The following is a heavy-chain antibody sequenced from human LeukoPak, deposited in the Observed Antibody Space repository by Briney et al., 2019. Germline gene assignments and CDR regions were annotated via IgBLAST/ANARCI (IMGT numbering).Heavy chain of an antibody. CDR3: ASSHSGAYYDY. Sequence: PGGSLRLSCAASGLTFSSNAMHWVRQAPGKGLGWVAAISYDGSNKYYADSVKGRFTISRDSSKNTQFLQMNSLRAEDTAVYHCASSHSGAYYDYWGQGTLVTVSS. CDR2: ISYDGSNK. V-gene: IGHV3-30*04. J-gene: IGHJ4*02. D-gene: IGHD1-26*01. CDR1: GLTFSSNA.